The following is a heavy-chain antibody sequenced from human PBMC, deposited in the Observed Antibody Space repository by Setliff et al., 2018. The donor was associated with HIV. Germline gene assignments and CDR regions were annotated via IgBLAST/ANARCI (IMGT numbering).Heavy chain of an antibody. CDR1: GGSITSYY. D-gene: IGHD3-10*01. J-gene: IGHJ4*02. Sequence: SETLSLTCTVSGGSITSYYWNWIRQSPGNGLEWIGYIFDSGTTKYNPSVTSRVTISVDASKNQFFLQLISVTAADTAVYYCARQGGYNSPLMVWGQGKLVTVSS. CDR3: ARQGGYNSPLMV. V-gene: IGHV4-59*08. CDR2: IFDSGTT.